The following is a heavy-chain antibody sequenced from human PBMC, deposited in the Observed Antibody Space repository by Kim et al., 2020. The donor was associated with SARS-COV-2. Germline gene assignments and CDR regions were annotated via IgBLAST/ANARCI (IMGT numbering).Heavy chain of an antibody. CDR2: DGIST. J-gene: IGHJ6*02. Sequence: DGISTTCAEPVKGRCTRSTANARNTLYLQMNSLTPEDTAVYYCARSGQPPFWGQGTTVTVSS. CDR3: ARSGQPPF. V-gene: IGHV3-74*01. D-gene: IGHD1-26*01.